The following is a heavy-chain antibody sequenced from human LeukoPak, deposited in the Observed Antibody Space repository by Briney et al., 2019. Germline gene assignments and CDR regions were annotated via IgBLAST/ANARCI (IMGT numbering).Heavy chain of an antibody. J-gene: IGHJ4*02. V-gene: IGHV3-48*03. CDR2: ISSSDSAI. CDR3: AKDGGSLGEVRD. CDR1: GFTVSSYE. Sequence: GGSLRLSCAASGFTVSSYEMNWVRQAPGKGLEWISYISSSDSAICYADSVKGRFTISRDNAKNSLYLQMNSLRAEDTAVYYCAKDGGSLGEVRDWGQGTLVTVSS. D-gene: IGHD3-16*01.